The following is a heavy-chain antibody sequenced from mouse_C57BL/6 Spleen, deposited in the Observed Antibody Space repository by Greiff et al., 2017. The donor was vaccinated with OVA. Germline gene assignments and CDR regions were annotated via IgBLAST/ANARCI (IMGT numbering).Heavy chain of an antibody. Sequence: EVKLMESGGDLVKPGGSLKLSCAASGFTFSSYGMSWVRQTPDKRLEWVATISSGGSYTYYPDSVKGRFTISRDNAKNTLYLQMSSLKSEDTAMYYFASPTAQATQVFAYWGQGTLVTVSA. CDR3: ASPTAQATQVFAY. V-gene: IGHV5-6*01. J-gene: IGHJ3*01. CDR1: GFTFSSYG. D-gene: IGHD3-2*02. CDR2: ISSGGSYT.